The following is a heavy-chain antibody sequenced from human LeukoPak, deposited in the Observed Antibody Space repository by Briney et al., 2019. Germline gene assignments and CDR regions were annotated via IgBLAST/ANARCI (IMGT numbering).Heavy chain of an antibody. V-gene: IGHV3-21*01. D-gene: IGHD3-3*01. J-gene: IGHJ6*02. CDR3: ARAGAFGVKLGYYYYYYGMDV. CDR2: ISSSSSYI. Sequence: PGGSLRLSCAASGFTFSSYSMNWVRQAPGKGLEWVSSISSSSSYIYYADSVKGRFTISRDNAKNSLYLQMNSLRAEDTAVYYCARAGAFGVKLGYYYYYYGMDVWGQGTTVTVSS. CDR1: GFTFSSYS.